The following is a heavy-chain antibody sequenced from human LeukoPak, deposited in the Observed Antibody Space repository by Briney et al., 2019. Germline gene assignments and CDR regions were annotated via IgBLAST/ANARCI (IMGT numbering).Heavy chain of an antibody. D-gene: IGHD3-3*01. Sequence: SQTLFLTCTVSGGSISSGSYYWSWIRQPAGKGLEWIGRIYTSGSTNYNPSLKSRVTISVDTSKNQFSLKLSSVTAADTAVYYCARDHDFWSGYFDYWGQGTLVTVSS. CDR1: GGSISSGSYY. V-gene: IGHV4-61*02. CDR2: IYTSGST. CDR3: ARDHDFWSGYFDY. J-gene: IGHJ4*02.